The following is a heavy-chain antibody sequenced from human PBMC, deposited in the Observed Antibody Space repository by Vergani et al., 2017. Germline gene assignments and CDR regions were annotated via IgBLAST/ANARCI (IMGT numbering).Heavy chain of an antibody. D-gene: IGHD2-21*02. CDR1: GYSFTGYY. CDR2: INPNSGGT. CDR3: ARDPRGYGGDPEDYYYGMDV. J-gene: IGHJ6*02. V-gene: IGHV1-2*02. Sequence: QVQLLQSGAEVKKPGASVKVSCKASGYSFTGYYMHWVRQAPGQGLEWMGWINPNSGGTNYAQKFQGRVTMTRDTSISTAYMELSRLRSDDTAVYYCARDPRGYGGDPEDYYYGMDVWGQGTTVTVSS.